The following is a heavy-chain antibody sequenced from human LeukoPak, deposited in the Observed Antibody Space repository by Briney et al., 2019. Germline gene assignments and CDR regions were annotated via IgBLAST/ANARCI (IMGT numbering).Heavy chain of an antibody. V-gene: IGHV4-39*07. CDR2: IYYSGST. D-gene: IGHD3-22*01. J-gene: IGHJ5*02. CDR3: ARSGYYYDSSGYEDNWFDP. CDR1: GGSISSTTYY. Sequence: KTSETLSLTCTVSGGSISSTTYYWDWIRQPPGKGLEWIGSIYYSGSTYYNPSLKSRVTISVDTSKNQFSLKLSSVTAADTAVYYCARSGYYYDSSGYEDNWFDPWGQGTLVTVSS.